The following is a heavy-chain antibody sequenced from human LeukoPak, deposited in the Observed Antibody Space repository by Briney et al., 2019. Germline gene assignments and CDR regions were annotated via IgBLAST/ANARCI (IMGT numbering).Heavy chain of an antibody. Sequence: GGSLRLSCAASGFGFSSYDMHWVRQAPGKGLEWVAIIWFDGSAKYYGDSVKGRFTISRDNSKNTLYLQMNSLRAEDTAVYYCPRYDFWSGKPDYWGQGTLVTVSS. CDR2: IWFDGSAK. V-gene: IGHV3-33*01. D-gene: IGHD3-3*01. CDR1: GFGFSSYD. J-gene: IGHJ4*02. CDR3: PRYDFWSGKPDY.